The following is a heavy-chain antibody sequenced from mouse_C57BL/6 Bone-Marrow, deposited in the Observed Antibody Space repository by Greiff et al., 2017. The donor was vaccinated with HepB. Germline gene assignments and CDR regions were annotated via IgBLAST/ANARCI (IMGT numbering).Heavy chain of an antibody. D-gene: IGHD5-5*01. Sequence: VQLKESGEGLVKPGGSLKLSCAASGFTFSSYAMSWVRQTPEKRLEWVAYISSGGDYIYYADTVKGRFTISRDNARNTLYLQMSSLKSEDTAMYYCTRDALPGFAYWGQGTLVTVSA. CDR1: GFTFSSYA. J-gene: IGHJ3*01. V-gene: IGHV5-9-1*02. CDR2: ISSGGDYI. CDR3: TRDALPGFAY.